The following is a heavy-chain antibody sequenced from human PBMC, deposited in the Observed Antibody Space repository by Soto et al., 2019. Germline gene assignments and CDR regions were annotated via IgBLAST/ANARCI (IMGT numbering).Heavy chain of an antibody. CDR1: GYTFTSYG. CDR2: ISAYNGDT. J-gene: IGHJ4*02. D-gene: IGHD2-8*01. Sequence: ASVKVSCKASGYTFTSYGYAWVRQAPGQGLEWMGWISAYNGDTNYAQKFQDRVTLTTDTSTTTAHMELRNLRSDDTAVYYCARSGAYCTSITCLFDSFWGLGTRVTVSS. CDR3: ARSGAYCTSITCLFDSF. V-gene: IGHV1-18*01.